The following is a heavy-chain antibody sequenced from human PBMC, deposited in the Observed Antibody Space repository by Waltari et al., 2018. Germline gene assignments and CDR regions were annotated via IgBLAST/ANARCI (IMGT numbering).Heavy chain of an antibody. CDR1: GGSISSSSYY. Sequence: QLQLQESGPGLVKPSETLSLTCTVSGGSISSSSYYWGWIRQPRGMGLEVIGSIYYSGSTYYNPSLKRRVTMSVDTSKNQFSLKLSSVTAADTAVYYCARLDALRYSYGRWGQGTLVTVSS. V-gene: IGHV4-39*01. CDR3: ARLDALRYSYGR. D-gene: IGHD5-18*01. CDR2: IYYSGST. J-gene: IGHJ4*02.